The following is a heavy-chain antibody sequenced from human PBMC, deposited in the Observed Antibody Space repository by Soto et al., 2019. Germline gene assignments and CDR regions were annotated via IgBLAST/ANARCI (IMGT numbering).Heavy chain of an antibody. CDR3: ARDNWETIYYYYYGMDV. CDR1: GDSVSSNSAA. Sequence: SQTLSLTCAISGDSVSSNSAAWNWIRQSPSRGLEWLGRTYYRSKWYNDYAVSVKSRITINLDTSKNQFSLQLNSVTPEDTAVYYCARDNWETIYYYYYGMDVWGQGTTVTVSS. V-gene: IGHV6-1*01. J-gene: IGHJ6*02. D-gene: IGHD1-26*01. CDR2: TYYRSKWYN.